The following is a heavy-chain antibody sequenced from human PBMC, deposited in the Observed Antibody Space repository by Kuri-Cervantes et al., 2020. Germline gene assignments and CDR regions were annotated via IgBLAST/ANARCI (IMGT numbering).Heavy chain of an antibody. J-gene: IGHJ5*02. V-gene: IGHV1-3*01. D-gene: IGHD3-10*01. Sequence: ASVKVSCKASGYSFSTYAMHWVRQAPGQRLEWMGRINAGNGNTKYSQKFQGRVTITRDTSASTAYMELSSLRSEDTAVYYCARSNRITMVRGVNLNWFDPWGQGTLDTVSS. CDR1: GYSFSTYA. CDR3: ARSNRITMVRGVNLNWFDP. CDR2: INAGNGNT.